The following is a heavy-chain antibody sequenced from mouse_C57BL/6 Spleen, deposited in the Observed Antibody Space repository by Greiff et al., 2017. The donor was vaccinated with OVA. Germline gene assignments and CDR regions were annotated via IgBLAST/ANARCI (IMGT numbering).Heavy chain of an antibody. J-gene: IGHJ2*01. CDR1: GYTFTSYW. CDR3: ARMGRTAQECVDY. CDR2: IHPNSGSN. V-gene: IGHV1-64*01. Sequence: QVQLQQPGAELVKPGASVKLSCKASGYTFTSYWMHWVQQRPGQGLEWIGMIHPNSGSNNYNEQFKSKATLTVENSTSTAYMQRIILTSEDSAVNDCARMGRTAQECVDYWGQGTTLTVSS. D-gene: IGHD3-2*02.